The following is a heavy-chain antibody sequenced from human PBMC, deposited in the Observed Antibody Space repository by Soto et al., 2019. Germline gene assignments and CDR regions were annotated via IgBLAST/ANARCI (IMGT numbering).Heavy chain of an antibody. Sequence: QVQLQESGPRLVKPSETLSLTCTVSGGSSRSYYWSWIRQPPGKGLEWFGYIYYSGSTNYNPSLKSRVTISIDTSKEQFSLKLSSVTAADTAVYYCARDRVVGASHLFDYWGPGTLVTVSS. D-gene: IGHD1-26*01. CDR2: IYYSGST. V-gene: IGHV4-59*01. J-gene: IGHJ4*02. CDR3: ARDRVVGASHLFDY. CDR1: GGSSRSYY.